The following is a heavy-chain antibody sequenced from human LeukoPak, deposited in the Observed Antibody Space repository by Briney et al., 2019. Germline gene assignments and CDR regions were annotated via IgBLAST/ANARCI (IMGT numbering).Heavy chain of an antibody. J-gene: IGHJ4*02. CDR3: ARERGRGRDSPWFDY. V-gene: IGHV3-53*01. Sequence: GGSLRLSCAASGFIVSGDFMSWVRQAPGKGLEWVSVIYSDGSTYYADSVKGRFTISRDNPKNTLDLQMTGLRAEDTAVYYCARERGRGRDSPWFDYWGQGTLVTVSS. D-gene: IGHD1-26*01. CDR1: GFIVSGDF. CDR2: IYSDGST.